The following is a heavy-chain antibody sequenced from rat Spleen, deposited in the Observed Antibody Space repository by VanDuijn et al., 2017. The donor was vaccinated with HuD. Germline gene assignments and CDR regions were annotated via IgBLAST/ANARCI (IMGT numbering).Heavy chain of an antibody. CDR3: ARVDGYYRTMDA. CDR2: ISTGGGNT. V-gene: IGHV5S23*01. J-gene: IGHJ4*01. D-gene: IGHD1-12*03. Sequence: EVQLVESGGGLVQPGRSLKLSCAASGFTFSNYDMAWVRQAPTKGLEWVASISTGGGNTYYRDSVKGRFTISSDNAKTTLYLQMDSLRSEDTATYYGARVDGYYRTMDAWGQGASVTVSS. CDR1: GFTFSNYD.